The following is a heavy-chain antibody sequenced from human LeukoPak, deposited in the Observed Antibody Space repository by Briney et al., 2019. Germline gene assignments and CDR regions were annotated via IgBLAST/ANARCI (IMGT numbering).Heavy chain of an antibody. D-gene: IGHD5-24*01. Sequence: GASVKVSCKASVYTFTSYGISWVRQAPGHGLEWMGWISAYNGNTNYAQKLQRRVTMTTDTSTSTAYMELRSLRSDDTAVYYCARDLDGYNPRDYWGQGTLVTVSS. CDR3: ARDLDGYNPRDY. CDR2: ISAYNGNT. CDR1: VYTFTSYG. V-gene: IGHV1-18*01. J-gene: IGHJ4*02.